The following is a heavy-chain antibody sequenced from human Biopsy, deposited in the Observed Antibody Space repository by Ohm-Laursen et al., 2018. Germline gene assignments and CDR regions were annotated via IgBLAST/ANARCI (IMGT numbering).Heavy chain of an antibody. CDR3: ARRPYGGTRYWYFDL. CDR2: IYYSGST. D-gene: IGHD4-23*01. Sequence: GTLSLTCTVSGGSISRYYWSWIRQPPGKGLEWIGYIYYSGSTNYNPSLKSLVTISVDTSKNQFSLKLNSVTAADTAVYYCARRPYGGTRYWYFDLWGRGTLVTVSS. J-gene: IGHJ2*01. V-gene: IGHV4-59*12. CDR1: GGSISRYY.